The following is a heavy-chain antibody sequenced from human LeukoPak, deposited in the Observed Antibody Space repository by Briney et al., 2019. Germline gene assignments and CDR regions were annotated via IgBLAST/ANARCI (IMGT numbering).Heavy chain of an antibody. V-gene: IGHV1-2*02. CDR3: ARVATHILTGYRFDY. D-gene: IGHD3-9*01. Sequence: ASVTVSCKASGYTFTGYYMHWVRQAPGQGLEWMGGINPNSGGTNYAQKFQGRVTMTRDTSISTAYMELSRLRSDDTAVYYCARVATHILTGYRFDYWGQGTLVTVSS. J-gene: IGHJ4*02. CDR2: INPNSGGT. CDR1: GYTFTGYY.